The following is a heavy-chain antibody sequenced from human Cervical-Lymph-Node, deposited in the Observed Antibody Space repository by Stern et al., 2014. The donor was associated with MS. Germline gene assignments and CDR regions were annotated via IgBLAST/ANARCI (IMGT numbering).Heavy chain of an antibody. CDR3: ARHVQGFDY. CDR2: IYPYDSDT. V-gene: IGHV5-51*01. Sequence: VQLVQSGAEVKKPGESLKISCKLSGYSFTIYYIAWVRQMPGKGLEWMGVIYPYDSDTTYSPSFQGQVTIAADKSITTAYLQWSSLRASAAAMYYCARHVQGFDYWGQGTLVTVSS. CDR1: GYSFTIYY. J-gene: IGHJ4*02.